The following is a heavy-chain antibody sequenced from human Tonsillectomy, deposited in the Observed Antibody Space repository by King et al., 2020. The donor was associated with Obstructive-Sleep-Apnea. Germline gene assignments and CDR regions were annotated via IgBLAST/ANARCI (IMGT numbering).Heavy chain of an antibody. Sequence: QLVQSGGGLVQPGGSLRVSCAASGLTFGTKSMTWVRQAPGKGLELVSYINADSSTIYYSESVKGRFTISRDNDKKSLYLQMKSLRAADTAVYYCARLVDDYGDYVNWYLDIWGRGTLVTVSS. D-gene: IGHD4-17*01. J-gene: IGHJ2*01. CDR2: INADSSTI. V-gene: IGHV3-48*01. CDR3: ARLVDDYGDYVNWYLDI. CDR1: GLTFGTKS.